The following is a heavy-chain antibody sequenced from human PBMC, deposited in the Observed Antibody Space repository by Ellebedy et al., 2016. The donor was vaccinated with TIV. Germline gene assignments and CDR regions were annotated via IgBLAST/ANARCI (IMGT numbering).Heavy chain of an antibody. V-gene: IGHV3-21*01. CDR1: GFTFSSYS. D-gene: IGHD3-3*01. CDR2: ISSSSSYI. Sequence: GGSLRLXXAASGFTFSSYSMNWVRQAPGKGLEWVSSISSSSSYIYYADSVKGRFTISRDNAKNSLYLQMNSLRAEDTAVYYCARVRSITIFGVVMGWFDPWGQGTLVTVSS. CDR3: ARVRSITIFGVVMGWFDP. J-gene: IGHJ5*02.